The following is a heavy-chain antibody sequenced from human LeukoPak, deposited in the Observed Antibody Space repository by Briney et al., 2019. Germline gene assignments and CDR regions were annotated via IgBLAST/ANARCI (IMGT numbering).Heavy chain of an antibody. D-gene: IGHD3-22*01. CDR2: ISSNAGST. J-gene: IGHJ4*02. Sequence: GGSLRLSCAASGFTFSSYAMHWVRQAPGKGLDYVSAISSNAGSTYYANSVKGRFTISRDNSKNTLYLQMGSLRSEDIAVYYCASTSANTYYYDSSGYYYNYWGQGTLVTVSS. CDR3: ASTSANTYYYDSSGYYYNY. V-gene: IGHV3-64*01. CDR1: GFTFSSYA.